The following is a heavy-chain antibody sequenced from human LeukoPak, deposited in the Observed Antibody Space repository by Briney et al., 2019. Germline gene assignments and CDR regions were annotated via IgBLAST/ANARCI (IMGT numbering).Heavy chain of an antibody. D-gene: IGHD3-10*01. Sequence: SETLSLTCAVYGGSFSGYYWSWIRQPPGKGLEWIGEINHSGSTNYNPSLKSRVTMSVDTSKNQFSLKLTSVTAADTAVYYCARVRHYYGSGSYQSFDYWGQGTLVTVSS. CDR3: ARVRHYYGSGSYQSFDY. CDR2: INHSGST. CDR1: GGSFSGYY. J-gene: IGHJ4*02. V-gene: IGHV4-34*01.